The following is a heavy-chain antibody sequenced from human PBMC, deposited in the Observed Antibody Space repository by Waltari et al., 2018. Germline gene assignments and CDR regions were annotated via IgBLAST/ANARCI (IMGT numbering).Heavy chain of an antibody. CDR2: MNSGGDTT. CDR3: ARLGITMTPDY. Sequence: SYYIQWVRQAPGQGLEWMGVMNSGGDTTIYAQKFQGRVTMTRDTSTSTVYMELSSLRSEDTAVYYCARLGITMTPDYWGQGTLVTVSS. V-gene: IGHV1-46*01. J-gene: IGHJ4*02. CDR1: SYY.